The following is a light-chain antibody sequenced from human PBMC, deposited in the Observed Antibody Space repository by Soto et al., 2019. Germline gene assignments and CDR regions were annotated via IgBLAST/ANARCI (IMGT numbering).Light chain of an antibody. CDR3: SSYTTSSTLI. CDR1: SSDVGTYKY. V-gene: IGLV2-14*01. CDR2: DVT. J-gene: IGLJ2*01. Sequence: QSDLTQPASVSGSPGQSITISCTGTSSDVGTYKYVSWYQQYPGKAPKLMIYDVTNRPSGVSNRFSGSKSGNTASLTISGLQAEDEADYYCSSYTTSSTLIFGGGTKLTVL.